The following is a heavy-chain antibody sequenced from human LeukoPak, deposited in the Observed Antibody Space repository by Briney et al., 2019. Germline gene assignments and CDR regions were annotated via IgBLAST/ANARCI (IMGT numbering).Heavy chain of an antibody. CDR2: ISAYNGNT. CDR3: ARGIYYYDSSGYVS. D-gene: IGHD3-22*01. CDR1: GYTFTSYG. Sequence: ASVKVSCKASGYTFTSYGISWVRQAPGQGLEWMGWISAYNGNTNYAQKLQGRVTMTTDTSTSTAYMELRSLRSDDTAVYYCARGIYYYDSSGYVSWGQGTLVTVSS. J-gene: IGHJ5*02. V-gene: IGHV1-18*01.